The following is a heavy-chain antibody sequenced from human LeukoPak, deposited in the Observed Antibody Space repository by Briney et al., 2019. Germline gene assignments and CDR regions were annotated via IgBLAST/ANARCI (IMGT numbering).Heavy chain of an antibody. CDR2: ISSSSSTI. CDR1: GFTFSSYS. D-gene: IGHD4-17*01. J-gene: IGHJ4*02. CDR3: ARDLRLRGPTGGY. V-gene: IGHV3-48*02. Sequence: GGSLRLSCAASGFTFSSYSMNWVRQAPGKGLEWVSYISSSSSTIYYADSVKGRFTISRDNAKNSLYLQVNSLRDEDTAVYYCARDLRLRGPTGGYWGQGTLVTVSS.